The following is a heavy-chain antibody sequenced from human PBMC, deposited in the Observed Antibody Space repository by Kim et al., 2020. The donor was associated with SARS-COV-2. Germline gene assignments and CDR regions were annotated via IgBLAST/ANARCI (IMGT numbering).Heavy chain of an antibody. CDR1: GGSISSYY. J-gene: IGHJ6*04. CDR2: IYYSGST. D-gene: IGHD1-20*01. V-gene: IGHV4-59*01. CDR3: ARVGRDNWNGEKLDV. Sequence: SETLSLTCTVSGGSISSYYWSWIRQPPGKGLEWIGYIYYSGSTNYNPSLKSRVTISVDTSKNQFSLKLSSVTAADTAVYYCARVGRDNWNGEKLDVWGKGTTVTVSS.